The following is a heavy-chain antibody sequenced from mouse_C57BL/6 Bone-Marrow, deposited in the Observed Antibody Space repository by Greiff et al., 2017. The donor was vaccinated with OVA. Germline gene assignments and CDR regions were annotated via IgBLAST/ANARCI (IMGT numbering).Heavy chain of an antibody. J-gene: IGHJ3*01. CDR2: IRLKSDNYAT. Sequence: DVKLVESGGGLVQPGGSMKLSCVASGFTFSNYWMNWVRQSPEKGLEWVAQIRLKSDNYATHYAESVKGRFTISRDDSKSSVYLQMNNLRAEDTGIYYCTAYYSGAYWGKGTLVTVSA. V-gene: IGHV6-3*01. D-gene: IGHD2-12*01. CDR3: TAYYSGAY. CDR1: GFTFSNYW.